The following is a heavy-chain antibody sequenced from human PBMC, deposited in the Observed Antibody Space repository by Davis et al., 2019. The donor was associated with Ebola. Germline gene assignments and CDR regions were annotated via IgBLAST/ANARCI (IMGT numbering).Heavy chain of an antibody. J-gene: IGHJ5*01. CDR1: GYTFTGYY. CDR3: ARDEGRIVIEPAVIMRGNCLHP. Sequence: ASVKVSCKASGYTFTGYYIHWVRQAPGQGLEWLGWINPNSGGTTYAQKFQGRVTMTSDPSISTAYLDLSRLTSDATAVYFCARDEGRIVIEPAVIMRGNCLHPWGQGTLVTVSS. CDR2: INPNSGGT. D-gene: IGHD2-2*02. V-gene: IGHV1-2*02.